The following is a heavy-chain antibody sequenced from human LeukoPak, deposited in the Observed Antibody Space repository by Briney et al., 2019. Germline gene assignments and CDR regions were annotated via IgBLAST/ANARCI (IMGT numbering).Heavy chain of an antibody. CDR2: IYYSGNT. V-gene: IGHV4-39*01. J-gene: IGHJ4*02. CDR3: ARHICDAGSCYSFDY. D-gene: IGHD2-15*01. Sequence: SSETLSLTCAVSGGSISSSSYYWGWIRQPAGKGLEWIGTIYYSGNTYYNPSLKSRVTISVDTSKNQFSLRLSSVTAADTAVYYCARHICDAGSCYSFDYWGQGTLVTVSS. CDR1: GGSISSSSYY.